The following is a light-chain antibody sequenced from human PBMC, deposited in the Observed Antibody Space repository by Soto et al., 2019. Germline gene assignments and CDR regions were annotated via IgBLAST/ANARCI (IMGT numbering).Light chain of an antibody. CDR1: QSVSSN. CDR3: QQYNNWPPYT. J-gene: IGKJ2*01. Sequence: EIVMTQSPATLSVSPGERATLSCRASQSVSSNLAGYYQKPAQAPTLLIYCASTRATGIPARFSGSSSGTAFTLTISSLQSEDFSVFYCQQYNNWPPYTFGQGTKLEIK. CDR2: CAS. V-gene: IGKV3-15*01.